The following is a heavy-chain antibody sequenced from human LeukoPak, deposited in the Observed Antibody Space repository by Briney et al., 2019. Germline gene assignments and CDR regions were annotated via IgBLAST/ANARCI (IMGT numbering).Heavy chain of an antibody. CDR3: TKDYTPDGLYDIDY. CDR1: GCTFSTYA. V-gene: IGHV3-23*01. CDR2: ILGNACRA. Sequence: GGSLRLSCAASGCTFSTYAMNWVRQTAGKGLDWVSGILGNACRAYYADSVRGRFTISRDNSKNTLHLQINSLTVDDTAKYYCTKDYTPDGLYDIDYWGQGTQVTVSS. D-gene: IGHD3-9*01. J-gene: IGHJ4*02.